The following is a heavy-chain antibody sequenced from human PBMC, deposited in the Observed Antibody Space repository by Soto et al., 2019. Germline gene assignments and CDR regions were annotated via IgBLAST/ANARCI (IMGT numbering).Heavy chain of an antibody. Sequence: QVQLVQSGAEVKKPGSSVKVSCKASGGSFMSQAISWVRQAPGQGPEWMGGIIPFSGTVTYTQRFQGRLTLTADEPTKTAYMELSSLRAEDTAVYYCARDFCPVPTCYDLWGQGVLVTVSS. CDR2: IIPFSGTV. CDR1: GGSFMSQA. D-gene: IGHD2-2*01. CDR3: ARDFCPVPTCYDL. V-gene: IGHV1-69*01. J-gene: IGHJ4*02.